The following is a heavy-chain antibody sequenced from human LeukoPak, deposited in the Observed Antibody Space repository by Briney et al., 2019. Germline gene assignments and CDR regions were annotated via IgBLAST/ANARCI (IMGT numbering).Heavy chain of an antibody. V-gene: IGHV4-4*07. CDR1: GGSISSYY. CDR3: ARDWHDIFTGHNWVDP. D-gene: IGHD3-9*01. Sequence: SETLSLTCTVSGGSISSYYWSWIRQPAGKGLEWIGRIYTSGSTNYNPSLKSRVTMSVDTSKNQFSLKLSSVTAADTAVYYCARDWHDIFTGHNWVDPWGQGTLVTVSS. J-gene: IGHJ5*02. CDR2: IYTSGST.